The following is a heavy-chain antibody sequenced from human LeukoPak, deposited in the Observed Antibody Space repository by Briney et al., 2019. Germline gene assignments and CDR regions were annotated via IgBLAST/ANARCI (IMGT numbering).Heavy chain of an antibody. V-gene: IGHV1-18*01. CDR2: ISGYNGNT. CDR3: ARPGTRFGELFDWFDP. D-gene: IGHD3-10*01. CDR1: GYTFITYG. J-gene: IGHJ5*02. Sequence: ASVKISCKASGYTFITYGITWVRQAPGQGLEWMGWISGYNGNTNYAQNLQGRVTMTIDTSTTTAYMELRTLRPDDTAVYYCARPGTRFGELFDWFDPWGQGTLVTVSS.